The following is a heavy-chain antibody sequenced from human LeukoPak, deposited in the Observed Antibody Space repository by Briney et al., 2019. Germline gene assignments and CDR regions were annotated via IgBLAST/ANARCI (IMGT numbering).Heavy chain of an antibody. J-gene: IGHJ3*02. CDR2: IYYSGST. CDR3: ARWSIVVVPAAMAVDAFDI. CDR1: GGSISSGDYY. V-gene: IGHV4-30-4*01. D-gene: IGHD2-2*01. Sequence: PSETLSLTCTVSGGSISSGDYYWSWIRQPPGKGLEWTGYIYYSGSTYYNPSLKSRVTISVDTSKNQFSLKLSSVTAADTAVYYCARWSIVVVPAAMAVDAFDIWGQGTMVTVSS.